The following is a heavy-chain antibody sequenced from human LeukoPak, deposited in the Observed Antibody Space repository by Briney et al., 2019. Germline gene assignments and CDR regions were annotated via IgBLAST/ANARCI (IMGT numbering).Heavy chain of an antibody. J-gene: IGHJ4*02. Sequence: QHGGSLRLSCAASGFTFSSYGMHWVRQAPGKGLEWVAVTSYDGSNKYYADSVKGRFTISRDNSKNTLYLQMNSLRAEDTAVYYCAKDRDGDYGFDYWGQGTLVTVSS. CDR3: AKDRDGDYGFDY. CDR2: TSYDGSNK. D-gene: IGHD4-17*01. V-gene: IGHV3-30*18. CDR1: GFTFSSYG.